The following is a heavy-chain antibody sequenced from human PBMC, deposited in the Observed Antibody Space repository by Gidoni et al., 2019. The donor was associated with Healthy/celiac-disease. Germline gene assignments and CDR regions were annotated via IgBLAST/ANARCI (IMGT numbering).Heavy chain of an antibody. V-gene: IGHV5-51*03. CDR3: ARGTYGSGSYYGSCAFDI. CDR1: GYSFTSYW. CDR2: ICPGDSDT. J-gene: IGHJ3*02. D-gene: IGHD3-10*01. Sequence: EVQLVQSGAEVKKPGDSLKISCKGSGYSFTSYWIGWVRQMPGKGLEWMGIICPGDSDTRYSPSFQGQVTISADKSISTAYLQWSSLKASDTAMYYCARGTYGSGSYYGSCAFDIWGQGTMVTVSS.